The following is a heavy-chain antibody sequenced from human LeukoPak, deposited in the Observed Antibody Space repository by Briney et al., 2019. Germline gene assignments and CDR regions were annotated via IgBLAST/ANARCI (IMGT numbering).Heavy chain of an antibody. CDR1: GFTFSSYA. Sequence: GGSLRLSCAASGFTFSSYAMSWVRQVPGKGLEWVSVISGSGDNTYYADSVKGRFTISRDNSKNTLYLQMNSLRAEDTAVYYCAKDDGPYSSGWYVLTDYYYGMDVWGQGTTVTVSS. D-gene: IGHD6-19*01. J-gene: IGHJ6*02. V-gene: IGHV3-23*01. CDR2: ISGSGDNT. CDR3: AKDDGPYSSGWYVLTDYYYGMDV.